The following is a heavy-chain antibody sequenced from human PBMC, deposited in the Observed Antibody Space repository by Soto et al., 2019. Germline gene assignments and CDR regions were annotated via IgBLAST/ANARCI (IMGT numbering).Heavy chain of an antibody. CDR1: GYTFTSYG. CDR3: ARDAAVGLFDY. D-gene: IGHD1-26*01. J-gene: IGHJ4*02. CDR2: ISAYNGNT. Sequence: QVHLVQSGAEVKKPGASVKVSCKASGYTFTSYGISWVRQAPGQGLEWMVWISAYNGNTKYAQKLQGRVTMTTNTPTSTAYMELRTLRSDDTAVYYCARDAAVGLFDYWGQGTLVTVSS. V-gene: IGHV1-18*01.